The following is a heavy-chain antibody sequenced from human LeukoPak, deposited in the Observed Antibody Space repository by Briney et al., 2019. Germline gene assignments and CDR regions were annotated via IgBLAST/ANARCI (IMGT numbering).Heavy chain of an antibody. CDR2: IYHSGST. J-gene: IGHJ4*02. CDR1: NGSISAFY. Sequence: SETLSLTCTVSNGSISAFYWSWIRQSPGRRLEWIGYIYHSGSTNYNPSLESRVTISVDKSKNHFSLKMKPVTAADTAVYYCARDRSGWIDFWGQGTLVSVSS. D-gene: IGHD3-3*01. CDR3: ARDRSGWIDF. V-gene: IGHV4-59*01.